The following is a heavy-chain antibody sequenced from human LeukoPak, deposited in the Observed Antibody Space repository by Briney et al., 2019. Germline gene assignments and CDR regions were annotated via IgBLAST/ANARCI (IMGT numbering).Heavy chain of an antibody. CDR2: ISAYNGNT. V-gene: IGHV1-18*01. J-gene: IGHJ4*02. CDR3: ARQRQYYDILAGYYLMDFDY. Sequence: ASVKVSCKASGYTFTSYGISWVRQAPGQGLEWMGWISAYNGNTNYAQKLQGRVTMTTDTSTSTAYMELRSLRSDDTVVYYCARQRQYYDILAGYYLMDFDYWGQGTLVTVSS. D-gene: IGHD3-9*01. CDR1: GYTFTSYG.